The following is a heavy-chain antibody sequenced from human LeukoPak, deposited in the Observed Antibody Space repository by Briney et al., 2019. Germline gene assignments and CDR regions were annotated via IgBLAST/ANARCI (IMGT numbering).Heavy chain of an antibody. CDR1: GFTFSDYY. CDR3: ANLQWLLPDAFDI. J-gene: IGHJ3*02. Sequence: GGSLRLSCAASGFTFSDYYMSWIRQAPGKGLEWVSYISSSGSTIYYADSVKGRFTISRDNTKNSLYLQMNSLRAEDTAVYYCANLQWLLPDAFDIWGQGTMVTVSS. V-gene: IGHV3-11*01. CDR2: ISSSGSTI. D-gene: IGHD6-19*01.